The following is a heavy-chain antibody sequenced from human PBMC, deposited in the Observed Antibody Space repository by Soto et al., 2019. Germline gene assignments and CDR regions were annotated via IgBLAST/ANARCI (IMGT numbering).Heavy chain of an antibody. D-gene: IGHD6-13*01. CDR1: GFTFSSYG. CDR2: IWYDGSNK. J-gene: IGHJ4*02. CDR3: AREPGIAAAGPS. Sequence: QVQLVESGGGVVQPGRSLRLSCAASGFTFSSYGMHWVRQAPGKGLEWVAVIWYDGSNKYYADSVKGRFTISRDNYKNTLYLQMNCVRPEDTAVYYCAREPGIAAAGPSWGQGTLVTVSS. V-gene: IGHV3-33*01.